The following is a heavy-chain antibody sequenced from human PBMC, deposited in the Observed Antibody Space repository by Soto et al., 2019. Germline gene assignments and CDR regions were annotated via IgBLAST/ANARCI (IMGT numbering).Heavy chain of an antibody. V-gene: IGHV3-33*01. CDR1: GFTFSSYG. CDR3: ARDLREDSSGWTRFDY. J-gene: IGHJ4*02. Sequence: QVQLVESGGGVVQPGRSLRLSCAASGFTFSSYGMHWVRQAPGKGLEWVAVIWYDGSNKYYADSVKGRFTISRDNSKNTLYLQMNSLRAEDTAVYYCARDLREDSSGWTRFDYWGQGTLVTVSS. D-gene: IGHD6-19*01. CDR2: IWYDGSNK.